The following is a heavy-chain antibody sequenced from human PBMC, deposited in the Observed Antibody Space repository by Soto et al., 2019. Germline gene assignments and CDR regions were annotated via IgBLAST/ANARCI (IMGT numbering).Heavy chain of an antibody. Sequence: QVQLVQSGAEVKKPGASVKVSCKASGYTFSDHDINWVRQASGQGPEWLGWMNPISGDTGYAQNFQGRVTMTRDTSKRTAYMELSSLRSEDTAVYYCARVGGNWNDDYFDYWGQGTLVTVSS. CDR3: ARVGGNWNDDYFDY. V-gene: IGHV1-8*01. CDR1: GYTFSDHD. CDR2: MNPISGDT. D-gene: IGHD1-1*01. J-gene: IGHJ4*02.